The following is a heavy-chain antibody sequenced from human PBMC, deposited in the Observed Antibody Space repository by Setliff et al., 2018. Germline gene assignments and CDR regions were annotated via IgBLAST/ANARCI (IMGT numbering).Heavy chain of an antibody. CDR2: IYYSGNT. J-gene: IGHJ5*02. Sequence: PSETLSLTCTVSGGSMIGGHYYWSWIRQLPGKGLEWIAYIYYSGNTYYNPSLKSRVTISVDTSKDQFSLKINSVTAADTAVYFCAAVGIDAGGGWFDPWGHGIPVTVSS. CDR1: GGSMIGGHYY. V-gene: IGHV4-31*03. CDR3: AAVGIDAGGGWFDP. D-gene: IGHD1-26*01.